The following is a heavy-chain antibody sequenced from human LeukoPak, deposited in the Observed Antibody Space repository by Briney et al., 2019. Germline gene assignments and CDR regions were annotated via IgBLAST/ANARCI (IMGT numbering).Heavy chain of an antibody. J-gene: IGHJ4*02. Sequence: SQTLSLTCTVSGGSISSGSYYWSWIRQPAGKGLEWIGRIYTSGSTNYNPSLKGRVTISVDTSKNQFSLKLSSVTAADTAVYYCARTSYYYDSSGYYYYFDYWGQGTLVTVSS. CDR2: IYTSGST. D-gene: IGHD3-22*01. CDR3: ARTSYYYDSSGYYYYFDY. V-gene: IGHV4-61*02. CDR1: GGSISSGSYY.